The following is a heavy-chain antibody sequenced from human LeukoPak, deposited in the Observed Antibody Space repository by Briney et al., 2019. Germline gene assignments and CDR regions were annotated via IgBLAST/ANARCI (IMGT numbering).Heavy chain of an antibody. Sequence: SETLSLTCTVSGGSISSYYWSWIRQPPGKGLEWIGYIYYSGGTNYNPSLKSRVTIPVDTSKNQFSLKLSSVTAADTAVYYCARESFRPESVSVGATTNYFDYWGQGTLVTVSS. V-gene: IGHV4-59*01. CDR1: GGSISSYY. D-gene: IGHD1-26*01. CDR3: ARESFRPESVSVGATTNYFDY. J-gene: IGHJ4*02. CDR2: IYYSGGT.